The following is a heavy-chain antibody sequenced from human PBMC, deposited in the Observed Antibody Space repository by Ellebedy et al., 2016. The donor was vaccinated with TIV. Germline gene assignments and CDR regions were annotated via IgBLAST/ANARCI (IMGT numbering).Heavy chain of an antibody. Sequence: GESLKISCAASGFIFSSHWMHWVRQAPGKGLVWISHINDDGSTTTYADSVKGRFTISRDTSNNTVHLEMNSLRAEDTAIYYCARVDILRWYYFDSWGQGTLVIVSS. CDR2: INDDGSTT. J-gene: IGHJ4*02. CDR3: ARVDILRWYYFDS. D-gene: IGHD3-9*01. CDR1: GFIFSSHW. V-gene: IGHV3-74*01.